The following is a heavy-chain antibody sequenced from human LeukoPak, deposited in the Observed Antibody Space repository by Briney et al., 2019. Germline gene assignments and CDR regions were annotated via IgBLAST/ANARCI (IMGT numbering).Heavy chain of an antibody. CDR3: ANLPL. Sequence: GRSLRLSCATSGFTLSNYGMHWVRQAPGKGLEWVAVISYDGSNKYYADSVKGRFTISRDNSKNTLYLQMNSLRPEDAAVYYCANLPLWGQGTLVTVSS. J-gene: IGHJ4*02. CDR1: GFTLSNYG. V-gene: IGHV3-30*18. CDR2: ISYDGSNK.